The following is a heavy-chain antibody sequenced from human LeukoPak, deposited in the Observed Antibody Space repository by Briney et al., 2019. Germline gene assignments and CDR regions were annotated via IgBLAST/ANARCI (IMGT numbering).Heavy chain of an antibody. CDR3: AREQRALRETNWFDP. Sequence: PSETLSLTCTVSGGSISSGGYYWSWIRQHPGKGLEWIGYIYYSGSTYYNPSLKSRVTISVDTSKNQFSLKPSSVTAADTAVYYCAREQRALRETNWFDPWGQGTLVTVSS. J-gene: IGHJ5*02. D-gene: IGHD3-16*01. CDR1: GGSISSGGYY. V-gene: IGHV4-31*03. CDR2: IYYSGST.